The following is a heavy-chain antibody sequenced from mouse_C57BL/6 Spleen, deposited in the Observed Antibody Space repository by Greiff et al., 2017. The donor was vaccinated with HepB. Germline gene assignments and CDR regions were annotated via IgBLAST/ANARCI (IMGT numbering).Heavy chain of an antibody. CDR1: GYTFTDYN. Sequence: EVQLQESGPELVKPGASVKIPCKASGYTFTDYNMDWVKQSHGKSLEWIGDINPNNGGTIYNQKFKGKATLTVDKSSSTAYMELRSLTSEDTAVYYCARSGYRKVLFDYWGQGTTLTVSS. CDR3: ARSGYRKVLFDY. D-gene: IGHD3-1*01. CDR2: INPNNGGT. J-gene: IGHJ2*01. V-gene: IGHV1-18*01.